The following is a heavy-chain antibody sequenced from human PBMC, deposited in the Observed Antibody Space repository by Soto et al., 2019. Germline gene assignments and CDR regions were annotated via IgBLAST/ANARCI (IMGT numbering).Heavy chain of an antibody. CDR2: VYSSGST. J-gene: IGHJ6*02. CDR3: ARVGSKSFYYATDV. D-gene: IGHD4-4*01. V-gene: IGHV4-59*12. Sequence: SETLSLTCTVSGDSITSYNWNWLRQPPGKALEWIGYVYSSGSTNYNPSLKSRVTISVDTSRNQFSLKVNSVTAADTAVYYCARVGSKSFYYATDVWGQGTTVTVSS. CDR1: GDSITSYN.